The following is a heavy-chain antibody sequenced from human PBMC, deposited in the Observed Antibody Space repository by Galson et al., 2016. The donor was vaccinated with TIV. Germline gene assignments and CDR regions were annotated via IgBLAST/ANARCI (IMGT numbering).Heavy chain of an antibody. CDR2: ISSDGTNR. J-gene: IGHJ6*02. V-gene: IGHV3-30-3*01. Sequence: SLRLSCAASGFNFKTFPIHWVRLDPGKGLEWVSLISSDGTNRYYADSVKGRFTISRDNSKNTVHLEMDSLRPEDTAMYFCATCISGPTLALYYHGMDGWGQGTTATVSS. CDR1: GFNFKTFP. D-gene: IGHD3-10*01. CDR3: ATCISGPTLALYYHGMDG.